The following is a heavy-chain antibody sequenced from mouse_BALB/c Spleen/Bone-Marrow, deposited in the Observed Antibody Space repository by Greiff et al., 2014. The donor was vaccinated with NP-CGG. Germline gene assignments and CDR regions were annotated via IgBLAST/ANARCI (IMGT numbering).Heavy chain of an antibody. J-gene: IGHJ3*01. CDR3: GSCYYGSGYGFAY. Sequence: VQLKESGAELVKPGASVKLSCTASGFTFNSSCMHWVKQRPEQGLEWIGRIYPGNGNTNYDPKFKGKATITADKSSNTAYLQLSSMTSEDTAVYYCGSCYYGSGYGFAYWGQGTLVTVSA. V-gene: IGHV14-3*02. CDR1: GFTFNSSC. CDR2: IYPGNGNT. D-gene: IGHD1-1*01.